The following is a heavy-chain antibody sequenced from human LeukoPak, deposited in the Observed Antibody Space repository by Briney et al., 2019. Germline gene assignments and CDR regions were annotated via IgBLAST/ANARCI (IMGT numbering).Heavy chain of an antibody. Sequence: QPGGSLRLSCAASGFTFNNYAMSWVRQAPGKGLEWVSTISISGSSTYYADSVKGRFTISRDSSKNTLSLQMNSLRAGDTAVYYCASGPNISGYSWSNYWGQGTLVTVSS. J-gene: IGHJ4*02. D-gene: IGHD5-12*01. V-gene: IGHV3-23*01. CDR1: GFTFNNYA. CDR2: ISISGSST. CDR3: ASGPNISGYSWSNY.